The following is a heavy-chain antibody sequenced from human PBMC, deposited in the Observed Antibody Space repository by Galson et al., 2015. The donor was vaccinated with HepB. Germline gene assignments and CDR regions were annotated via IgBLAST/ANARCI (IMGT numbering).Heavy chain of an antibody. V-gene: IGHV5-51*01. CDR3: ARHNRVTIFGVVINYAFDI. CDR1: GYSFTSYW. D-gene: IGHD3-3*01. Sequence: QSGAEVKKPGESLTISCKGSGYSFTSYWIGWVRQMPGKGLEWMGIIYPGDSDTNYSPSFQGHVTISADKSISTAYLQWSSLKASDTAMYYCARHNRVTIFGVVINYAFDIWGQGTMVTVSS. CDR2: IYPGDSDT. J-gene: IGHJ3*02.